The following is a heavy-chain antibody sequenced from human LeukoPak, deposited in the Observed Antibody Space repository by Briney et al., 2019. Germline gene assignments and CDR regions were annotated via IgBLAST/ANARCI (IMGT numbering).Heavy chain of an antibody. CDR2: ISYDGSNK. J-gene: IGHJ4*02. CDR1: GFTFISYA. CDR3: ARDSSWTYYFDY. Sequence: GGSLRLPCAASGFTFISYAMHWVRQAPGKGLEWVAVISYDGSNKYYADSVKGRFTISRDNSKNTLYLQMNSLRAEDTAVYYCARDSSWTYYFDYWGQGTLVTVSS. V-gene: IGHV3-30*04. D-gene: IGHD6-13*01.